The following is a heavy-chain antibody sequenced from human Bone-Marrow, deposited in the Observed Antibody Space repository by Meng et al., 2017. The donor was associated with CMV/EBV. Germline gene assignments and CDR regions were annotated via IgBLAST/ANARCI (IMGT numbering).Heavy chain of an antibody. D-gene: IGHD2-2*01. CDR1: GFTFSSYA. CDR2: ISGSGGST. J-gene: IGHJ4*02. V-gene: IGHV3-23*01. CDR3: ARDGTGTDQYQLHSYFDY. Sequence: GESLKISCAASGFTFSSYAMSWVRQAPGKGLEWVSAISGSGGSTYYADSVKGRFTISRDNAKNSLYLQMNSLRAEDTAVYYCARDGTGTDQYQLHSYFDYWGQGTLVTVSS.